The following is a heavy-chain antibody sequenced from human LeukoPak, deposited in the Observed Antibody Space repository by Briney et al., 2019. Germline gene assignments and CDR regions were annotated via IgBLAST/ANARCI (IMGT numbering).Heavy chain of an antibody. CDR2: IYYSGST. CDR1: GGSVSSGSYY. J-gene: IGHJ3*02. CDR3: ARRGYPGAFDI. V-gene: IGHV4-61*01. D-gene: IGHD5-12*01. Sequence: PSETLSLTCTVSGGSVSSGSYYWSWIRQPPGKGLEWIGYIYYSGSTNYNPSLKSRVTISVDTSKNQFSLKLSSVTAADTAVYYCARRGYPGAFDIWGQGTTVTVSS.